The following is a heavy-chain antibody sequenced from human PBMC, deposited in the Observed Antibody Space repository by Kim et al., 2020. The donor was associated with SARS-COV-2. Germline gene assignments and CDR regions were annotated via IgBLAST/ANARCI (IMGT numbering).Heavy chain of an antibody. J-gene: IGHJ3*02. D-gene: IGHD3-10*01. CDR1: GGSISSGGYY. V-gene: IGHV4-31*03. Sequence: SETLSLTCTVSGGSISSGGYYWSWIHQHPGKGLEWIGYIYYSGSTYYNPSLKSRVTISVDTSKNQFSLKLSSVTAADTAVYYCARETGIWFGELLSSVHAFDIWGQGTMVTVSS. CDR2: IYYSGST. CDR3: ARETGIWFGELLSSVHAFDI.